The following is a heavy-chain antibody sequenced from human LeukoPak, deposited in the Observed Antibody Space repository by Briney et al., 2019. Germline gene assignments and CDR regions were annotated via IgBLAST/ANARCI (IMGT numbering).Heavy chain of an antibody. CDR2: FDPEDGET. Sequence: ASVKVSCKVSGYTLTELSMHWARRAPGKGLEWMGGFDPEDGETIYAQKFQGRVTMTEDTSTDTAYMELSSLRSEDTAVYYCATEPHWSVDTAMVTDYWGQGTLVTVSS. CDR1: GYTLTELS. CDR3: ATEPHWSVDTAMVTDY. J-gene: IGHJ4*02. D-gene: IGHD5-18*01. V-gene: IGHV1-24*01.